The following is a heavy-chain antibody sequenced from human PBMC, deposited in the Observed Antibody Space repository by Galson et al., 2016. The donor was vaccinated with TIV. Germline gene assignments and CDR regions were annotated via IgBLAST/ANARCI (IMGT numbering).Heavy chain of an antibody. Sequence: SVKVSCKVSGDSLSEIVIHWVRQAPGKGLEWMGGFDPEVQKTIYAQKMRGRVTMTADTSTDTAYMELGSLRLEDTAVYYCATVAWFPGLSLDNWGQGTLVIVSS. J-gene: IGHJ4*02. V-gene: IGHV1-24*01. CDR1: GDSLSEIV. CDR3: ATVAWFPGLSLDN. D-gene: IGHD3-16*02. CDR2: FDPEVQKT.